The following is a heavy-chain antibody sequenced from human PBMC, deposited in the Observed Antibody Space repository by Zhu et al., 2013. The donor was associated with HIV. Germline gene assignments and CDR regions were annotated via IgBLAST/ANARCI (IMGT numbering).Heavy chain of an antibody. V-gene: IGHV3-23*01. CDR2: LSGTGSGSGT. CDR1: GFTFTNYG. Sequence: EVQLLESGGGLVQPGGSLRLSCAASGFTFTNYGMTWVRQAPGKGLEWVSTLSGTGSGSGTYYPDSVKGRFTISRDHSSNTLYLQMSSLRVEDTAIYYCAKDGGLSGTVGHWYFDLWGHGTLVTVSS. CDR3: AKDGGLSGTVGHWYFDL. J-gene: IGHJ2*01. D-gene: IGHD1-1*01.